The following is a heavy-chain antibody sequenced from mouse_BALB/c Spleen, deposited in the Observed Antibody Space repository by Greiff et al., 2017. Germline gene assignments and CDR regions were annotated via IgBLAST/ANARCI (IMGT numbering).Heavy chain of an antibody. V-gene: IGHV5-6*02. CDR3: ARRGSSGYGAWFAY. D-gene: IGHD3-1*01. CDR2: ISSGGSYT. J-gene: IGHJ3*01. CDR1: GFTFSSYG. Sequence: EVMLVESGGDLVKPGGSLKLSCAASGFTFSSYGMSWVRQTPDKRLEWVATISSGGSYTYYPDSVKGRFTISRDNATNTLYLQMSSLKSEDTAMYYCARRGSSGYGAWFAYWGQGTLVTVSA.